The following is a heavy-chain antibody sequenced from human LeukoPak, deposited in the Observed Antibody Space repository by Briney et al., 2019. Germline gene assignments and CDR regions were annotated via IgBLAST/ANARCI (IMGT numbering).Heavy chain of an antibody. CDR1: GYTFTGYY. V-gene: IGHV1-2*02. D-gene: IGHD3-9*01. CDR3: ARVDYDILTGSHDAFDI. J-gene: IGHJ3*02. Sequence: ASVKVSCKASGYTFTGYYMHWVRQAPGQGLEWMGWINPNSGGTNYAQKFQGRVTMTRDTSISTAYMELSRLRSDDTAVYYCARVDYDILTGSHDAFDIWGQGTMVTVSS. CDR2: INPNSGGT.